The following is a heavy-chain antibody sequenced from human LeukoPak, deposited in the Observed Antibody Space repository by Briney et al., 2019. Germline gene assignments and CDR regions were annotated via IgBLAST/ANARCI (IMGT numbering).Heavy chain of an antibody. CDR3: GRVGGSYGIDH. V-gene: IGHV3-74*01. CDR1: GFTFSSHW. J-gene: IGHJ4*02. CDR2: INSDGSST. Sequence: GGSLRLSCAASGFTFSSHWMHWVRQAPGKGLVWVSRINSDGSSTNYADSVQGRFTISRDNAKNTLYMKMNSLRAEDTAVYYCGRVGGSYGIDHWGQGTLATVSS. D-gene: IGHD1-26*01.